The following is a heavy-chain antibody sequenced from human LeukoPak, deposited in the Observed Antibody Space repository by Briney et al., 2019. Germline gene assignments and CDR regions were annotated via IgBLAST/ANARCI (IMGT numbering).Heavy chain of an antibody. CDR2: IVYSGST. CDR3: AREQGRSFEY. D-gene: IGHD7-27*01. J-gene: IGHJ4*02. Sequence: SETLSLTCTVSGGSISSSSYYWGWIRQPPGKGLEWIGYIVYSGSTDYNPSLKSRVTISVDTSKNQFSLKLSSLTAADTAIYYCAREQGRSFEYWGQGTLVTVSS. CDR1: GGSISSSSYY. V-gene: IGHV4-61*05.